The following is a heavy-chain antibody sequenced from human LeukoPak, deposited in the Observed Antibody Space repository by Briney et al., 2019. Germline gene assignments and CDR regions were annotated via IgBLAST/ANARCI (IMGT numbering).Heavy chain of an antibody. CDR3: ATRRGGPYPYYFDH. D-gene: IGHD2-15*01. CDR1: GFSFSAYN. J-gene: IGHJ4*02. V-gene: IGHV4-34*08. CDR2: VNDRGTT. Sequence: GSLRLSCAASGFSFSAYNIKWIRQSPGTGLEWIGEVNDRGTTNYNPNLKSRVTISVVTSSNQFSLKLTSVTAADTAIYFCATRRGGPYPYYFDHWDQGALVTVSS.